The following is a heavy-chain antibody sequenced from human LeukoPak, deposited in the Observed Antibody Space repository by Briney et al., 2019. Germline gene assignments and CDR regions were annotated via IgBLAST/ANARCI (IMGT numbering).Heavy chain of an antibody. J-gene: IGHJ6*03. Sequence: GGSLRLSCAASGFTFSSYAMSWVRQAPGKGLEWVSAISGSGGSTYYADSVKGRFTISRDNSKNTLYLQMNSLRAEDTAVYYCASKVYGSGSSPYYYYYMDVWGKGTTVTVSS. CDR1: GFTFSSYA. V-gene: IGHV3-23*01. CDR3: ASKVYGSGSSPYYYYYMDV. D-gene: IGHD3-10*01. CDR2: ISGSGGST.